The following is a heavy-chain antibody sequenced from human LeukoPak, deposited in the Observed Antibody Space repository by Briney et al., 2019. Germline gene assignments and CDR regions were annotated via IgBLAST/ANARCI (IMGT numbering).Heavy chain of an antibody. V-gene: IGHV4-34*01. CDR1: GGSFDGYY. CDR3: ARGTIVAAGPDY. CDR2: VYYTGTT. Sequence: SETLSLTCAVFGGSFDGYYWTWIRQSPGTGLEWIGGVYYTGTTYSNPSLKSRVTISVDTSKNQFSLKLSSVTAADTAVYYCARGTIVAAGPDYWGQGTLVTVSS. J-gene: IGHJ4*02. D-gene: IGHD6-25*01.